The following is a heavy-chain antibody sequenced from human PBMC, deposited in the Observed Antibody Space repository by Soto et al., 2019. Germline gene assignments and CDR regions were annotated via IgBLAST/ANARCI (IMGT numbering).Heavy chain of an antibody. D-gene: IGHD6-19*01. Sequence: GESLKISCKGTGYSFPSDWVGWVRQMPGKGLEWMGSIYPADSDTRYSPAFQGQVTISADKSIRTAYLQWSSLKASDTATYYCARRLAVGHYYYGMDVWGQGTTVTVSS. CDR3: ARRLAVGHYYYGMDV. CDR1: GYSFPSDW. V-gene: IGHV5-51*01. J-gene: IGHJ6*02. CDR2: IYPADSDT.